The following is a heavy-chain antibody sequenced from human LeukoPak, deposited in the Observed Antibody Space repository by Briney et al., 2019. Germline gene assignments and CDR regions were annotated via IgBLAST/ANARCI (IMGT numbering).Heavy chain of an antibody. Sequence: PSETLSLTCTVSGGSFSTSSYYWSWVRQPPGKGLEWIGSFSFSGSTSYNPSLKSRVTMSVDTSKSQLSLKLSSVTAADTAVYYCARQEDRGNYWGPENFAFWGQGTLVTVSS. D-gene: IGHD1-7*01. J-gene: IGHJ4*02. CDR2: FSFSGST. CDR3: ARQEDRGNYWGPENFAF. CDR1: GGSFSTSSYY. V-gene: IGHV4-39*01.